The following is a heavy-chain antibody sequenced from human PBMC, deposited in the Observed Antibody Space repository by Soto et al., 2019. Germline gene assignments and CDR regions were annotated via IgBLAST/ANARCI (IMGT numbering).Heavy chain of an antibody. CDR3: ARGGGSTKVDY. CDR2: TSNSGST. D-gene: IGHD2-2*01. Sequence: QVQLQESGPGLVKPSQTLSLTCTVSGGSITSSGYYWSWIRQHPGEGLEWIGFTSNSGSTSYNPSLKSRVTTSVDPSSNPFSLTLKSVTAADTAVYYCARGGGSTKVDYWGQGTLVNVSP. J-gene: IGHJ4*02. V-gene: IGHV4-31*03. CDR1: GGSITSSGYY.